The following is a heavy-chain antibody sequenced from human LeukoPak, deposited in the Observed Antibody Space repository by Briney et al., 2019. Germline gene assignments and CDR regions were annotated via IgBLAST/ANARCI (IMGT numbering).Heavy chain of an antibody. J-gene: IGHJ4*02. D-gene: IGHD3-10*01. CDR2: IYYSGSP. V-gene: IGHV4-39*07. Sequence: PSETLSLTCTVSGGSITSSSYYWGWIRQPPGKGLEWIGSIYYSGSPYYNPSLKSRVTISLDTSKKQFSLKLSSVTAADTAVYYCARGRRITMVRGVTENDYWGQGTLVTVSS. CDR1: GGSITSSSYY. CDR3: ARGRRITMVRGVTENDY.